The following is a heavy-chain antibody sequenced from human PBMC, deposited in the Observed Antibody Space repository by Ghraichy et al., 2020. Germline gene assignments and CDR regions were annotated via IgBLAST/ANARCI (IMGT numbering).Heavy chain of an antibody. V-gene: IGHV4-39*02. CDR1: GGSISSSDYY. J-gene: IGHJ4*02. CDR2: IFYTGAT. D-gene: IGHD3-9*01. CDR3: AREYYKILTGSVDF. Sequence: SQTLSLTCTVSGGSISSSDYYWGWISQPPGKGLEWIGSIFYTGATYYKSSLKSRVTMSVDTSRNQFSLNLSSVTAADTAVYYCAREYYKILTGSVDFWGQGTLVTVSS.